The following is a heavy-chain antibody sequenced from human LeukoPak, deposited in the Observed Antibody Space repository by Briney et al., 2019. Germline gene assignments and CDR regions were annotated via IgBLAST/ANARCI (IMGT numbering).Heavy chain of an antibody. D-gene: IGHD5-12*01. Sequence: GGSLRLSCAAAVHTLSGHYMCWVRQAPGKGLEWVSYSSSSGSYTNYADSVKGRFTISRDNAKNSLYLQMNSLRAEDTAVYFCARRGNGYELHYWGQGTLVTVSS. CDR2: SSSSGSYT. J-gene: IGHJ4*02. V-gene: IGHV3-11*06. CDR1: VHTLSGHY. CDR3: ARRGNGYELHY.